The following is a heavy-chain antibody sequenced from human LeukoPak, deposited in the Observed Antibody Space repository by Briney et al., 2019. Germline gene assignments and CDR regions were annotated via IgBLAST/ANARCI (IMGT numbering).Heavy chain of an antibody. V-gene: IGHV1-8*01. CDR2: MNPNSGNT. Sequence: GASVKVSCKASGYTFTSYDINWVRQATGQGLEWMGWMNPNSGNTGYAQKFQGRVTMTRNTSISTAYMELSSLRSEDTAVYYCARGGDYGSVYYPGYYYYMDVWGKGTTVTVSS. J-gene: IGHJ6*03. CDR3: ARGGDYGSVYYPGYYYYMDV. D-gene: IGHD3-10*01. CDR1: GYTFTSYD.